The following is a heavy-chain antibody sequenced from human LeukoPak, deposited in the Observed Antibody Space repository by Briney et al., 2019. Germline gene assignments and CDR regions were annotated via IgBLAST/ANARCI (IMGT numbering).Heavy chain of an antibody. CDR3: ARLRKQWLAHTEYYFDY. CDR1: GGSISSSSYY. V-gene: IGHV4-39*01. CDR2: IYYSGST. J-gene: IGHJ4*02. D-gene: IGHD6-19*01. Sequence: SETLSLTCTVSGGSISSSSYYWGWVRQPPGKGLEWIGTIYYSGSTSYNPSLKSRVTIFVDTSKNQFSLKLSSVTAADTAMYYCARLRKQWLAHTEYYFDYWGQGTRVTVSS.